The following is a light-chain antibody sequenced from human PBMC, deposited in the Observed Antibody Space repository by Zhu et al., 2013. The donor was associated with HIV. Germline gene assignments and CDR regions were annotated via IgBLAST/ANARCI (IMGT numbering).Light chain of an antibody. Sequence: QSALTQPASVSGSPGQSITISCTGTSSDVGSYNLVSWYQQHPGKAPKLMIYGVTNRPSGVSNRFSGSKSGNTASLTISGLQAEDEADYYCSTYGSGSNTLVLFGGGTKVNRP. CDR1: SSDVGSYNL. CDR2: GVT. V-gene: IGLV2-14*02. CDR3: STYGSGSNTLVL. J-gene: IGLJ2*01.